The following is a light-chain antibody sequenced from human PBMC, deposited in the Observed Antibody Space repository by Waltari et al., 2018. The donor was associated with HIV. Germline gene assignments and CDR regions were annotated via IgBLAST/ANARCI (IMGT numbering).Light chain of an antibody. J-gene: IGLJ1*01. CDR3: CLYSGLSGFV. V-gene: IGLV2-18*01. CDR2: DVN. Sequence: QSALTQPPSVSGSPGQSVTISCTGPITDGGSSDRVSWDQQTPDRAPRPIIYDVNNRFSGVPHRFSGSKSGNKASLTISGLQTDDEGDYYCCLYSGLSGFVFGTGTTLTVI. CDR1: ITDGGSSDR.